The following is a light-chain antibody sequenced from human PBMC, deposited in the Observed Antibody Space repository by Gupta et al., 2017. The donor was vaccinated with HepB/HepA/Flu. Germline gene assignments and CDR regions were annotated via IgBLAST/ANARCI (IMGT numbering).Light chain of an antibody. CDR3: HQDGTSPVT. J-gene: IGKJ5*01. CDR1: QSVSSSY. Sequence: ESVLTQSPGPLSLSPGERATVSCRASQSVSSSYLAWYQQKPGQAPRLLIYGASSTSTGIPDRFSGSGSGTQFTLTISRLEPEDFAVYYCHQDGTSPVTFGQGTLMEI. CDR2: GAS. V-gene: IGKV3-20*01.